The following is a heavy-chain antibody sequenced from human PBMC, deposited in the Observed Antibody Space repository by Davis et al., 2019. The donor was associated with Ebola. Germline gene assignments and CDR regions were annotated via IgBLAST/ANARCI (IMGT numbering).Heavy chain of an antibody. CDR2: ISSSSSYI. CDR1: GFTFSSYS. J-gene: IGHJ2*01. Sequence: GGSLRLSCAASGFTFSSYSMNWVRQAPGKGLEWVSSISSSSSYIYYADSVKVRFTISRDNAKNSVYLEMNSLRAEDTAVYYCARDPALVVTGGGWHFDLWGRGTLVTVSS. D-gene: IGHD2-21*02. CDR3: ARDPALVVTGGGWHFDL. V-gene: IGHV3-21*01.